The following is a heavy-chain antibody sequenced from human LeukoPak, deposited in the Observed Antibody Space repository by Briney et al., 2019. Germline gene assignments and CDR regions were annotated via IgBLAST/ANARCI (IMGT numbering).Heavy chain of an antibody. J-gene: IGHJ4*02. CDR2: IYTSGST. CDR3: ASANWGSSFDY. V-gene: IGHV4-61*02. Sequence: SQTLSLTCTLSGGSISSGSYYWSWIRQPAGKGLEWIGRIYTSGSTNYNPSLKSRVTISVDTSKNQFSLKLSSVTAADTAVYYCASANWGSSFDYWGQGTLVTVSS. CDR1: GGSISSGSYY. D-gene: IGHD3-16*01.